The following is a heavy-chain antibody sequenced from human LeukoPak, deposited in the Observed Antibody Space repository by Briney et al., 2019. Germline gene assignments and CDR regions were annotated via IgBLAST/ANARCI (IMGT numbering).Heavy chain of an antibody. CDR1: GGTFSSYA. V-gene: IGHV1-69*04. D-gene: IGHD1-26*01. CDR2: IIPIIGRA. J-gene: IGHJ5*02. CDR3: ARRLIVGANYAWFDP. Sequence: GASVKVSCKASGGTFSSYAISWVRQAPGQGLEWMGRIIPIIGRANYAQKFQGRVTMTADKSTSTAYMELSRLRSEDTAVYYCARRLIVGANYAWFDPWGQGTLVTVSS.